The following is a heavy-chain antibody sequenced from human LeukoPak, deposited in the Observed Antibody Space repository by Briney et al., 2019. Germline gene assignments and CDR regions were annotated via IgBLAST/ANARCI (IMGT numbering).Heavy chain of an antibody. CDR3: ARDIGSAYYYYYYMDV. D-gene: IGHD1-26*01. V-gene: IGHV1-2*02. J-gene: IGHJ6*03. CDR1: GYTFTGYY. CDR2: INPNSGGT. Sequence: VASVKVSCKASGYTFTGYYMHWVRQAPGQGLEWMGWINPNSGGTNYAQKFQGRVTMTRDTSISTAYMELSRLRSDDTAVYYCARDIGSAYYYYYYMDVWGKGTTVTVSS.